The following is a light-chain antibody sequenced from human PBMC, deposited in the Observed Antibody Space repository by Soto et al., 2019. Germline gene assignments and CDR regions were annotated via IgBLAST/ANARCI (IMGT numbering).Light chain of an antibody. CDR1: QSIGSW. CDR3: RQYNAYSWT. V-gene: IGKV1-5*03. J-gene: IGKJ1*01. Sequence: DFQMTQSPSTLSEYVGDRLTITGRASQSIGSWLAWYQQKPGKAPKLLIYKASSLASGVPSRFSGSGSGTEFTLTISSLQSDDFGTYYCRQYNAYSWTFGQGTKVDIK. CDR2: KAS.